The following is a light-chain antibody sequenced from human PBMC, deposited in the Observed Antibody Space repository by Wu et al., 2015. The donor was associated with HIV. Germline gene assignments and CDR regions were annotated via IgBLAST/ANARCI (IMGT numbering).Light chain of an antibody. V-gene: IGKV1-5*03. Sequence: QSPSSVSASVGDKITITCRASQDVSSALAWYQQKPGKAPKLLIYKASALENGVPSRFSGSGSGTEFTLTISGLQPDDFATYYCQEYKSYSNSNNFGQGTKLEIK. CDR3: QEYKSYSNSNN. CDR2: KAS. CDR1: QDVSSA. J-gene: IGKJ2*01.